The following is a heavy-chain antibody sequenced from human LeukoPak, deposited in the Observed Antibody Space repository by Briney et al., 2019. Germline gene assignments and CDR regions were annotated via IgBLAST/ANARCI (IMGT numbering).Heavy chain of an antibody. J-gene: IGHJ3*02. CDR3: AKVRTITMVRGVLDAFDI. CDR2: ISYDGSNK. V-gene: IGHV3-30*18. Sequence: GGSLRLSCAASGFTFSSYGMHWVRQAPGKGLEWVAVISYDGSNKYYADSVKGRFTISRDNSKNTLYLQMNSLRAEDTAVYYCAKVRTITMVRGVLDAFDIWGQGTMVTVSS. CDR1: GFTFSSYG. D-gene: IGHD3-10*01.